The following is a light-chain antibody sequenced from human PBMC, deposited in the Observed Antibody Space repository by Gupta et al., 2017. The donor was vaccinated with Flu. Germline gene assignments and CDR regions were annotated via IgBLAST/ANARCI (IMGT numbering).Light chain of an antibody. J-gene: IGKJ2*01. CDR1: PCLLHKNRNTC. CDR3: MQTRRSPPT. V-gene: IGKV2-28*01. Sequence: ISYMSIPCLLHKNRNTCIHWYQQKPGQSPQLLIYMGSNRVSGVPDRFSGSGSGTDFTLKINRVGAEDVGIYYCMQTRRSPPTFGQGTKLEIK. CDR2: MGS.